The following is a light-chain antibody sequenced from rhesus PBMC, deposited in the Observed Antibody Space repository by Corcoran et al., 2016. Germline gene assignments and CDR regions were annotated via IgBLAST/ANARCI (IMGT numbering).Light chain of an antibody. CDR3: YQHSSGYS. CDR1: QSVSNY. CDR2: GAS. Sequence: QVILTQSPATLSLSPGERATLSCRASQSVSNYLAWYQQKPGQAPRLPIYGASSRATGIPDRFRGSGSGTYFTLTNSSLEPEDVGAYLCYQHSSGYSFGQWTKVEIK. J-gene: IGKJ2*01. V-gene: IGKV3-10*01.